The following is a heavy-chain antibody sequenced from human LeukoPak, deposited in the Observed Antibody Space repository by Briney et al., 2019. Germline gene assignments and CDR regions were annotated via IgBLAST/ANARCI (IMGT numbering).Heavy chain of an antibody. J-gene: IGHJ4*02. CDR2: INPNSGGT. D-gene: IGHD2-2*02. CDR3: AREGDLYPVLYNFDY. Sequence: ASVKVSSKPSGYIFTGYYMHGVPQAPGGGLGRMGWINPNSGGTNYAQKFQGRVTMTRDTSISTAYMELSRLRSDDTAVYYCAREGDLYPVLYNFDYWGQGTLVTVSS. V-gene: IGHV1-2*02. CDR1: GYIFTGYY.